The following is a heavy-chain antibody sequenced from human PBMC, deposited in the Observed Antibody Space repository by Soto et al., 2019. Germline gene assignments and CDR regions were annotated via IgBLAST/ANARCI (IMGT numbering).Heavy chain of an antibody. CDR3: ATSYGSGSRPFDN. Sequence: QVKLVQSGAEVKKPGSSVRVSCKASGDTFNFYTIHWVRQAPGQGLEWLGRIIPMVGMSNYAQRFQGRVTMIADKSTSTVYMQLSSLRSEDTALYYCATSYGSGSRPFDNWGQGTLVSVSS. J-gene: IGHJ5*02. CDR2: IIPMVGMS. CDR1: GDTFNFYT. D-gene: IGHD3-10*01. V-gene: IGHV1-69*02.